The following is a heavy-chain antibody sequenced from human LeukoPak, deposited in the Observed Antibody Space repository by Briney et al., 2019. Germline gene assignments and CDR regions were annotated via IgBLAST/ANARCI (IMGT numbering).Heavy chain of an antibody. CDR1: GGSISSSSYY. CDR3: ARTILGYCSGGSCYLIRYFDL. J-gene: IGHJ2*01. D-gene: IGHD2-15*01. V-gene: IGHV4-39*07. Sequence: SETLSLTCTVSGGSISSSSYYWGWIRQPPGKGLEWIGSIYYSGSTYYNPSLKSRVTISVDTSKNQFSLKLSSVTAADTAVYYCARTILGYCSGGSCYLIRYFDLWGRGTLVTVSS. CDR2: IYYSGST.